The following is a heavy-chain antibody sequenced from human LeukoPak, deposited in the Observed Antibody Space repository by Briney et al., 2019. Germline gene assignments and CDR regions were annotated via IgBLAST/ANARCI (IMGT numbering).Heavy chain of an antibody. D-gene: IGHD2-2*01. J-gene: IGHJ6*02. CDR1: GGIFSSYA. Sequence: SVKVSCKASGGIFSSYAISWVRQAPGQGLEWMGGIIPIFGTANYAQKFQGRVTITADESTSTAYMELSSLRSEDTAVYYCARDRCSSTSCYVVGYYYYYGMDVWGQGTTVTVSS. V-gene: IGHV1-69*13. CDR3: ARDRCSSTSCYVVGYYYYYGMDV. CDR2: IIPIFGTA.